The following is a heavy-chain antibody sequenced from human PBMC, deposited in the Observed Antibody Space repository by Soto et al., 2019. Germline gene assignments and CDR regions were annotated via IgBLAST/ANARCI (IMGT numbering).Heavy chain of an antibody. D-gene: IGHD3-22*01. CDR2: VIPIFGTA. Sequence: SVKVSCKASGGTFSSYAISWVRQAPGQGLEWMGGVIPIFGTANYAQKFQGRVTITADESTSTAYMELSSLRSEDTAVYYCARGITMIVVATFDYWGQGTLVTVSS. CDR1: GGTFSSYA. V-gene: IGHV1-69*13. J-gene: IGHJ4*02. CDR3: ARGITMIVVATFDY.